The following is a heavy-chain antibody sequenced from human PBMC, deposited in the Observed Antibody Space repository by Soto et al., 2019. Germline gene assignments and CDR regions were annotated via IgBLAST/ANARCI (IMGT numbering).Heavy chain of an antibody. V-gene: IGHV1-24*01. CDR1: GYTLTELS. D-gene: IGHD3-16*02. J-gene: IGHJ3*02. Sequence: GASVKVSCKVSGYTLTELSMHWVRQAPGKGLEWMGGFDPEDGETIYAQKFQGRVTMTEDTSTDTAYMELSSLRSEDTAVYYCATENHWRSMITFGGVIAVDAFDIWGHGTMVTISS. CDR3: ATENHWRSMITFGGVIAVDAFDI. CDR2: FDPEDGET.